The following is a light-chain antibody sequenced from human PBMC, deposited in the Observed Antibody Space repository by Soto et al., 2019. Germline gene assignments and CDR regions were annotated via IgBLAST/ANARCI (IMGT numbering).Light chain of an antibody. Sequence: QTVVTQEPSLTVSPGGTVTLTCGSSTGAVTSGHYPYWFQQKPGQAPRTLIYDTSNKHSWTPARFSGSLLGGKAALTLSGAQPEDEADYSCLLSYSGARRVFGGGTKLTVL. CDR2: DTS. J-gene: IGLJ3*02. CDR3: LLSYSGARRV. V-gene: IGLV7-46*01. CDR1: TGAVTSGHY.